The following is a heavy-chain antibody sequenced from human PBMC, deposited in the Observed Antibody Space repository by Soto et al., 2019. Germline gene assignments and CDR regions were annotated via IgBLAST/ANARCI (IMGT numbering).Heavy chain of an antibody. CDR2: INAGNGNT. J-gene: IGHJ4*02. CDR3: ARDKITATLDY. V-gene: IGHV1-3*05. Sequence: QVQLVQSGAEEKKPGASVKVSCKASGYTFTSYDMHWVRQAPGQRLEWMGWINAGNGNTKYSQKFQGRVTITRNTSASTAYMELSSLRSEDTAVYYCARDKITATLDYWGQGTLVTVSS. CDR1: GYTFTSYD. D-gene: IGHD1-20*01.